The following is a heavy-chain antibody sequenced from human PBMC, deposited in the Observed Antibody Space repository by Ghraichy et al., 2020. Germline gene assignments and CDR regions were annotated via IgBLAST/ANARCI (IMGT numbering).Heavy chain of an antibody. V-gene: IGHV3-7*01. D-gene: IGHD1-26*01. CDR2: IKEDGSEK. Sequence: GGSLRLSCAASGFSFSNYWMSWVRQAPGKGLEWVANIKEDGSEKSYMDSVKGRFTVSRDNAKNSLYLQINSLRDDDTAVYYCATDSEGSLNDAFDIWGQGKLVTVSS. CDR1: GFSFSNYW. CDR3: ATDSEGSLNDAFDI. J-gene: IGHJ3*02.